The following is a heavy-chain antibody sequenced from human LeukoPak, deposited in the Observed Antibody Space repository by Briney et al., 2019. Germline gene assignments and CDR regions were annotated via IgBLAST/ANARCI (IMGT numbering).Heavy chain of an antibody. D-gene: IGHD2-8*01. CDR1: GYTFTSYY. V-gene: IGHV1-46*01. Sequence: GASVKASCKASGYTFTSYYMHWVRQAPGQGLEWMGIINPSGGSTSYAQKFQGRVTMTRDTSTSTVYMELSSLRSEDTAVYYCARDRCTNGVCYHNDAFDIWGQGTMVTVSS. CDR3: ARDRCTNGVCYHNDAFDI. J-gene: IGHJ3*02. CDR2: INPSGGST.